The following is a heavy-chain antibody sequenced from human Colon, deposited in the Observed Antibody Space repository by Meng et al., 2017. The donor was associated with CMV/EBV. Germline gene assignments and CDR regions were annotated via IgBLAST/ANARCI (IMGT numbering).Heavy chain of an antibody. Sequence: QVNLQQWGAVPLKPSETLFLTCAVYGESFSGFYWSWIRQPPGKGLEWIGEINHSGSTNYNPSLKSRVTISVDTSKNQFSLKLSSVTAADTAVYYCARAPDIGGRPPGPFQYWSQGALVTVSS. CDR1: GESFSGFY. D-gene: IGHD5-12*01. CDR3: ARAPDIGGRPPGPFQY. J-gene: IGHJ4*02. V-gene: IGHV4-34*01. CDR2: INHSGST.